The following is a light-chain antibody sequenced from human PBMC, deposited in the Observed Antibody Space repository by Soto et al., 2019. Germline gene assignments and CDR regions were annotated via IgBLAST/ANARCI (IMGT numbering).Light chain of an antibody. CDR2: TAS. V-gene: IGKV1-5*03. Sequence: IQLTQSPSTLSGSVGGRVTITCRASQTIGGWLAWYQQKPGKAPKLLIYTASTLKSGVPSRFSGSGSGTELTLTISSPQPDDFATYYCQHYNSYSEAFGQGTKVDIK. J-gene: IGKJ1*01. CDR3: QHYNSYSEA. CDR1: QTIGGW.